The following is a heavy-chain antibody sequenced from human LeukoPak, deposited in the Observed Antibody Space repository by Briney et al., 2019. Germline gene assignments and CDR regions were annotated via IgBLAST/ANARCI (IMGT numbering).Heavy chain of an antibody. CDR1: GGSISSYY. J-gene: IGHJ4*02. Sequence: SETLSLTCTVSGGSISSYYWSWIRQPPGKGLEWIGYIYYSDNTNYNPSLKSRVIISVDTSKNQFSLKLTSVTAADTAVYYCARDRSSSWTRFDYWGQGTLVTVSS. CDR2: IYYSDNT. CDR3: ARDRSSSWTRFDY. V-gene: IGHV4-59*01. D-gene: IGHD6-13*01.